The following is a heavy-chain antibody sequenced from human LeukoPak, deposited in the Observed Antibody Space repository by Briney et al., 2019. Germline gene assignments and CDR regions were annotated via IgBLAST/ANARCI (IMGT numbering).Heavy chain of an antibody. CDR3: AKDGGLWVSAHWGDS. J-gene: IGHJ4*02. D-gene: IGHD7-27*01. CDR2: IYENGGTT. CDR1: GFTFRSHA. Sequence: GGSLRLSCVGSGFTFRSHAMSWVRQAPEKGLEFVSGIYENGGTTYYADSVKGRFSISRDNSKNTLYLQMDSLRAEDTAVYYCAKDGGLWVSAHWGDSWGRGTLVTVSS. V-gene: IGHV3-23*01.